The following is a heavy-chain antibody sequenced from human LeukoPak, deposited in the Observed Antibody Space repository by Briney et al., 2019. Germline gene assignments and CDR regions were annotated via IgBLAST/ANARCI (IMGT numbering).Heavy chain of an antibody. J-gene: IGHJ6*02. Sequence: PGRSLRLSCAASGFTFSSYSMNWVRQAPGKGLEWVSYISSSSSTIYYADSVKGRFTISRDNAKNSLYLQMNSLRAEDTAVYYCARGQEIGGDYYYYGMDVWGQGTTVTVSS. V-gene: IGHV3-48*04. D-gene: IGHD2/OR15-2a*01. CDR3: ARGQEIGGDYYYYGMDV. CDR2: ISSSSSTI. CDR1: GFTFSSYS.